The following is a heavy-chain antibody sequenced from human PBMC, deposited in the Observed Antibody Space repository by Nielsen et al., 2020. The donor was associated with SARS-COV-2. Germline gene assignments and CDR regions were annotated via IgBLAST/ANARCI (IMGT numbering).Heavy chain of an antibody. J-gene: IGHJ6*03. D-gene: IGHD3-3*01. CDR2: INPSGSGT. Sequence: GESLKISCSASGFTFSSTWMDWVRQAPGRGLVWVSRINPSGSGTAYADSVKGRFAVSRDNAGNTVVLQIHSLRVEDTAVYYCAGGADFWSGTQRYYMDVWGKGTTVTVSS. CDR3: AGGADFWSGTQRYYMDV. CDR1: GFTFSSTW. V-gene: IGHV3-74*01.